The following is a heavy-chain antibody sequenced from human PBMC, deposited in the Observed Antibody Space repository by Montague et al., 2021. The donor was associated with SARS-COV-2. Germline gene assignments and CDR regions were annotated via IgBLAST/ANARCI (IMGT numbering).Heavy chain of an antibody. CDR2: ISSSSSYI. CDR3: AREGDIVVVPAAMHYYYYGMDV. J-gene: IGHJ6*02. CDR1: GFTFSSYS. D-gene: IGHD2-2*01. V-gene: IGHV3-21*01. Sequence: SLRLSCAASGFTFSSYSMNWVRQAPGKGLEWVSSISSSSSYIYYADSVKGRFTISRDNAKSSLYLQMNSLRAEDTAVYYCAREGDIVVVPAAMHYYYYGMDVWGQGTTVTVSS.